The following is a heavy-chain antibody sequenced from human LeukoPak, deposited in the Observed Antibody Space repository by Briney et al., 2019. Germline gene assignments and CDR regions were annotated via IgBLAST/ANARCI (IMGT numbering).Heavy chain of an antibody. J-gene: IGHJ4*02. Sequence: SETLSLTCTVSGYSISSGYYWGWIRQPPGKGLEWIGSIYHSGSTYYNPSLKSRVTISVDTSKNQFSLKLSSVTAADTAVYYCARVEDIVAPTDYWGQGTLLTVSS. V-gene: IGHV4-38-2*02. CDR3: ARVEDIVAPTDY. D-gene: IGHD5-12*01. CDR1: GYSISSGYY. CDR2: IYHSGST.